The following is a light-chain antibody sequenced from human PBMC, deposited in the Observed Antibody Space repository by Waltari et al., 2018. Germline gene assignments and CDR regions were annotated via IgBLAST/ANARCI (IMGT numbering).Light chain of an antibody. V-gene: IGLV2-14*01. CDR3: DSYASENILL. CDR2: DVN. Sequence: QSALSQPASVSGSPGQSITISCSGSSSDIGCYDSVSWYQQHPGKAPKLLIYDVNKRPSGVSYRFSGSKLGFTASLTISGLQAEDEADYYCDSYASENILLFGGGTKVTVL. CDR1: SSDIGCYDS. J-gene: IGLJ2*01.